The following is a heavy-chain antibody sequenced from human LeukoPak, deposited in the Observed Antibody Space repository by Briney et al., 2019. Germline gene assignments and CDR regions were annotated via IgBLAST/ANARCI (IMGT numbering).Heavy chain of an antibody. Sequence: ASVKVSCKASGYTFTSYYMHWVRQAPGQGLEWMGIINPSGGSTSYAQKFQGRVTMTRDTSTSTVYMELSSLRSEDTAVYYCARGGAVRDYYDSSGYPYWGQGTLVTVSS. CDR2: INPSGGST. J-gene: IGHJ4*02. CDR1: GYTFTSYY. D-gene: IGHD3-22*01. V-gene: IGHV1-46*01. CDR3: ARGGAVRDYYDSSGYPY.